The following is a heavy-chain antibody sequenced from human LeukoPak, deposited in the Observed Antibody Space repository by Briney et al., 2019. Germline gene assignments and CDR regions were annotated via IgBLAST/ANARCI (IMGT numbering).Heavy chain of an antibody. J-gene: IGHJ3*02. Sequence: AGGSLRLSCAASGLTVGSNYMTWVRQAPGKGLEWVSVIYSAGDTYYTDSVKGRSTISRDNSQNTVYLQMNSLRAEDTAVYYCARDLNAQSRAFDIWGRGTMVTVSS. D-gene: IGHD1-1*01. CDR2: IYSAGDT. CDR3: ARDLNAQSRAFDI. V-gene: IGHV3-53*01. CDR1: GLTVGSNY.